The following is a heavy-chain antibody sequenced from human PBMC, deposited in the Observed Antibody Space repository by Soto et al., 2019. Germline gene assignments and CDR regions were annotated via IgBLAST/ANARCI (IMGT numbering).Heavy chain of an antibody. J-gene: IGHJ6*02. Sequence: GGSLRLSCVASGFTLSTYAMSWVRQAPGKGLEWVSGITGSGGSTYYADSVKGRFTISRDNSKSTVSLHMNSLRAEDTALYYCAKGRRYYYYYGVDVWGQRTTVTVSS. V-gene: IGHV3-23*01. CDR1: GFTLSTYA. CDR3: AKGRRYYYYYGVDV. CDR2: ITGSGGST.